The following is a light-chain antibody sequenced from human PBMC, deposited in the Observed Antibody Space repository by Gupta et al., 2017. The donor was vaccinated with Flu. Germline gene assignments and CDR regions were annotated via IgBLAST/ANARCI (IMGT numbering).Light chain of an antibody. CDR2: KAS. CDR1: QSISSW. V-gene: IGKV1-5*03. Sequence: DIQMNESPSTLSASVGDRVTITWRASQSISSWLAWYQQKPGKAPTLLIYKASSLESGVPSRFSGSGSGSEFTLTISSLQPDDFATYYCQQYNSYWTFGQGTKVEIK. J-gene: IGKJ1*01. CDR3: QQYNSYWT.